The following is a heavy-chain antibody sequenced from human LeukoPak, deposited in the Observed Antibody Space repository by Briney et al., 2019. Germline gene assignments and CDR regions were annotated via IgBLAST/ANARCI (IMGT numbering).Heavy chain of an antibody. Sequence: ASETLSLTCTVFGGSISSYYWSWIRQPAGKGLEWIGRIYTSGSTNYNPSLKSRVTISVDTSKNQFSLKLSSVTAADTAVYYCARGMGYYDSSGYYYSDYYYYMDVWGKGTTVTVSS. D-gene: IGHD3-22*01. CDR3: ARGMGYYDSSGYYYSDYYYYMDV. CDR2: IYTSGST. CDR1: GGSISSYY. J-gene: IGHJ6*03. V-gene: IGHV4-4*07.